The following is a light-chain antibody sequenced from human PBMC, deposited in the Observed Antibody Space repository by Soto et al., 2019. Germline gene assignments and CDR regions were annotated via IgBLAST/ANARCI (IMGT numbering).Light chain of an antibody. CDR3: AAWDDSLSCVV. J-gene: IGLJ2*01. V-gene: IGLV1-47*01. Sequence: QSVLTQPPSASGTPGQRVTISCSGSSSNIGTNYVYWYQQLPGTAPKLLIYTNTLRPSGVPDRFSDSKSGTSASLAISGLRSEDEADDYCAAWDDSLSCVVFGGGTKLTVL. CDR2: TNT. CDR1: SSNIGTNY.